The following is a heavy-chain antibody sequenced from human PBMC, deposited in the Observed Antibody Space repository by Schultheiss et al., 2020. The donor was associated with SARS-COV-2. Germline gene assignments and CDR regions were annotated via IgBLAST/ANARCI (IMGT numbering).Heavy chain of an antibody. J-gene: IGHJ4*02. CDR2: ISSSSSYI. D-gene: IGHD2-2*02. CDR3: ARGGCSSTSCYIDY. V-gene: IGHV3-21*01. CDR1: GFTFSYYY. Sequence: GGSLRLSCAASGFTFSYYYMHWFRQAPGKGLEWVSSISSSSSYIYYADSVKGRFTISRDNSKNTLYLQMNSLRAEDTAVYYCARGGCSSTSCYIDYWGQGTLVTVSS.